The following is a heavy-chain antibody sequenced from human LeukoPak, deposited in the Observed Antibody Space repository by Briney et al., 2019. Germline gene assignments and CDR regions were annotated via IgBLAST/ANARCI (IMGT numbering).Heavy chain of an antibody. Sequence: QASETLSLTCSVSGDSIRNSDHYWGWIRQPPGKGLEWVSTIRGSGDTTYHADSVKGRFTISRDNSENTLLLQMNSLRAEDTAVYYCARALGTIDPFDCWGQGTLVTVSS. CDR3: ARALGTIDPFDC. CDR1: GDSIRNSDHY. V-gene: IGHV3-23*01. D-gene: IGHD2-2*01. CDR2: IRGSGDTT. J-gene: IGHJ4*02.